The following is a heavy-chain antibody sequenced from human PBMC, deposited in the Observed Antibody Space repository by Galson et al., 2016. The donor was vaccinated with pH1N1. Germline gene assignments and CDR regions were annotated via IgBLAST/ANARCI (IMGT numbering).Heavy chain of an antibody. CDR2: ISSYGGSP. Sequence: SLRLSCAASGFRFETYEMHWVRQAPGKGLEYVAGISSYGGSPQYANSVKDRFIISRVNTKNTLYLQMGSLRVEDMAVYYCARSLNYDSLSGYSDYSMDVWGQGTTVTVSS. CDR1: GFRFETYE. CDR3: ARSLNYDSLSGYSDYSMDV. J-gene: IGHJ6*02. D-gene: IGHD3-3*01. V-gene: IGHV3-64*01.